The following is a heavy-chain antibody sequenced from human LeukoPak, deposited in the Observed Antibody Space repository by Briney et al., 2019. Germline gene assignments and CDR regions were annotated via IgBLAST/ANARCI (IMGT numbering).Heavy chain of an antibody. J-gene: IGHJ4*02. CDR1: GVTLSTYA. Sequence: GGSLRLSCAASGVTLSTYAMSWARQAPGKGLEWVSTITTSDGNTYYADSVKGRFTVSRDNSKNTLFLQMNSLRAEDTAVYYCAKDGGLWVSAHWGDSWGRGTLVTVSS. CDR3: AKDGGLWVSAHWGDS. D-gene: IGHD7-27*01. V-gene: IGHV3-23*01. CDR2: ITTSDGNT.